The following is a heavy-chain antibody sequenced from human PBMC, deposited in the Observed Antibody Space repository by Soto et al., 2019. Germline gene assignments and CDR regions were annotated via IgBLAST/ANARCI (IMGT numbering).Heavy chain of an antibody. D-gene: IGHD2-15*01. Sequence: SETLSLTCAVYGGSVSGYYWSWIRQPPGKGLEWIGEINHSGSTNYNPSLKSRVTISVDTSKNQFSLKLSSVTAADTAVYYCAREGRYDCSGGSCYSWYFDYWGQGTLVTVSS. CDR1: GGSVSGYY. CDR3: AREGRYDCSGGSCYSWYFDY. V-gene: IGHV4-34*01. J-gene: IGHJ4*02. CDR2: INHSGST.